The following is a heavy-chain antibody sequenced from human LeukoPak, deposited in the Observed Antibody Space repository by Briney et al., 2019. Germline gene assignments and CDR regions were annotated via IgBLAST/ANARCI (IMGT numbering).Heavy chain of an antibody. Sequence: GGSLRLSCAASGFTFSSYEMNWVRQAPGKGLEWVSYISSSGSTIYYADSVKGRFTISRDNSKNTLYLQMNSLRAEDTAVYYCAKDRELLLWFGELDYWGQGTLVTVSS. J-gene: IGHJ4*02. D-gene: IGHD3-10*01. V-gene: IGHV3-48*03. CDR1: GFTFSSYE. CDR3: AKDRELLLWFGELDY. CDR2: ISSSGSTI.